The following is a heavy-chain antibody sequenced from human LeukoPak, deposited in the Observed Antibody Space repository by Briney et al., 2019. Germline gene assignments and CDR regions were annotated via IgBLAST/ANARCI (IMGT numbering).Heavy chain of an antibody. CDR2: INSDGNNT. J-gene: IGHJ3*02. V-gene: IGHV3-74*01. D-gene: IGHD2-2*01. CDR1: GFTFSSYA. Sequence: GGSLRLSCAASGFTFSSYAMSWVRQTPGKGLVWVSRINSDGNNTNYADFVKGRFTISRDNAKNTLYLQMNSLRAEDTAVYYCARAEDCSSTSCPRAFDIWGQGTMVTVSS. CDR3: ARAEDCSSTSCPRAFDI.